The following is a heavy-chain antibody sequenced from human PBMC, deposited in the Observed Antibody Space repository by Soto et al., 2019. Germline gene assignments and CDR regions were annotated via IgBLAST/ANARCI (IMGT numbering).Heavy chain of an antibody. V-gene: IGHV4-4*07. CDR2: TYTSGST. CDR1: GGSISSYY. CDR3: ARACSSTNCYDVFDY. J-gene: IGHJ4*02. D-gene: IGHD2-2*01. Sequence: SETLSLTCTVSGGSISSYYWGWIRQPAGKGLEWIGRTYTSGSTNYNPSLKSRVTMSVDTSKSQFSLNLSSVTAADTAVYYCARACSSTNCYDVFDYWGQGTLVTVSS.